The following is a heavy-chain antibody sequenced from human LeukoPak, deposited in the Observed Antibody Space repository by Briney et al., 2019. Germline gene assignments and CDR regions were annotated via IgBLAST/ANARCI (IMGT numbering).Heavy chain of an antibody. CDR2: GGSGGSR. V-gene: IGHV3-23*01. CDR3: AKRPGYRDSSSWYYFDY. D-gene: IGHD6-13*01. CDR1: GFTFTNYG. Sequence: GGSLRLSCAASGFTFTNYGMGWVRQAPGKGLEWVSYGGSGGSRYYADSVKGRFTISRDNSKDTLSLQMNSLTAEDTAVYYCAKRPGYRDSSSWYYFDYWGQGTLVTVSS. J-gene: IGHJ4*02.